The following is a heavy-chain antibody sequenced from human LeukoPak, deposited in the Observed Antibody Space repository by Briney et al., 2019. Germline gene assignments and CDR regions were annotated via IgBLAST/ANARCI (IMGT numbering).Heavy chain of an antibody. CDR2: IWYDGSNK. CDR1: GFNFSSYG. CDR3: ARAMVREPGVDY. J-gene: IGHJ4*02. V-gene: IGHV3-33*01. Sequence: PGGSLRLSCAASGFNFSSYGMHWVRQAPGKGLEWVAVIWYDGSNKYYADSVKGRFTISRDNSKNTLYLQMNSLRAEDTAVYYCARAMVREPGVDYWGQGTLVTVSS. D-gene: IGHD3-10*01.